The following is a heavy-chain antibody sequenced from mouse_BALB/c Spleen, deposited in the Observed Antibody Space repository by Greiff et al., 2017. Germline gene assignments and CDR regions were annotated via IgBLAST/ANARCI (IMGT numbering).Heavy chain of an antibody. V-gene: IGHV5-9-4*01. CDR3: ARDDGYYGGFAY. CDR1: GFTFSSYA. CDR2: ISSGGSYT. D-gene: IGHD2-3*01. J-gene: IGHJ3*01. Sequence: VQLQQSGGGLVKPGGSLKLSCAASGFTFSSYAMSWVRQSPEKRLEWVAEISSGGSYTYYPDTVTGRFTISRDNAKNTLYLEMSSLRSEDTAMYYCARDDGYYGGFAYWGQGTLVTVSA.